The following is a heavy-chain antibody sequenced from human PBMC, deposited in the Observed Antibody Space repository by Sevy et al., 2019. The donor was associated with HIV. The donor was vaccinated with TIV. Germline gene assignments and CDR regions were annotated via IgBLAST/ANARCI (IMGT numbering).Heavy chain of an antibody. Sequence: GGSLRLSCAASGFTFSRYWMSWVRQAPGKGLEWVANIKQDGSEKYYVDSVKGRFIISRDNAKNSLYLQMNSLRAEDTAMYYCARAPPGVGLYFDYWGQGTLVTVSS. CDR2: IKQDGSEK. CDR1: GFTFSRYW. V-gene: IGHV3-7*01. J-gene: IGHJ4*02. CDR3: ARAPPGVGLYFDY. D-gene: IGHD1-26*01.